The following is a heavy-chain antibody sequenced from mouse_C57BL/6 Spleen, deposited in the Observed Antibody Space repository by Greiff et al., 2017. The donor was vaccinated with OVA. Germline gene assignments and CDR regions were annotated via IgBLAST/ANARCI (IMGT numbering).Heavy chain of an antibody. CDR3: ARRVTTVVAKAYYAMDY. Sequence: VQLQQSGPELVKPGASVKISCKASGYTFTDYYMNWVKQSPGKSLEWIGDINPNNGGTSYNQKFKGKATLTVDKSSSTAYMELRSLTSEDSAVYYCARRVTTVVAKAYYAMDYWGQGTSVTVSS. CDR1: GYTFTDYY. D-gene: IGHD1-1*01. V-gene: IGHV1-26*01. CDR2: INPNNGGT. J-gene: IGHJ4*01.